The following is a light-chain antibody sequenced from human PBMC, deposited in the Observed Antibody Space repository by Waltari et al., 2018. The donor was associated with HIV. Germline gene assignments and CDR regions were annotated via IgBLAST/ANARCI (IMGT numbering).Light chain of an antibody. CDR2: EVT. J-gene: IGLJ2*01. Sequence: QSALTQPASVSGSPGQSITISCTGTSSDVVVYNFVSWFQQHPGKAPKLMIYEVTHRPSGVSNRFSGSKSGNTASLTISGLQADDEADYYCASYTSSSTLFGGGTKLTVL. V-gene: IGLV2-14*03. CDR1: SSDVVVYNF. CDR3: ASYTSSSTL.